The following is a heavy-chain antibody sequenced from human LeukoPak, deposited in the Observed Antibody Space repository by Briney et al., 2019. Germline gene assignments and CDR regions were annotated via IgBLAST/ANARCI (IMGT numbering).Heavy chain of an antibody. CDR2: INHSGST. V-gene: IGHV4-34*01. Sequence: SETLSLTCAVYGGSFSGYYWSWIRQPPGKGLEWIGEINHSGSTNYNPSLKSRVTISVDTSKNQFSLKLSSVTAADTAVYYCARGPIVVVVAASLYYYYGMDVWGQGTTVTVSS. J-gene: IGHJ6*02. D-gene: IGHD2-15*01. CDR1: GGSFSGYY. CDR3: ARGPIVVVVAASLYYYYGMDV.